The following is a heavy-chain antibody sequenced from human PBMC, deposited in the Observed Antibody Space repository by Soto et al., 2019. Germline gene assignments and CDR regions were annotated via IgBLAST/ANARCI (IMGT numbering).Heavy chain of an antibody. CDR1: GFTFSSSA. Sequence: GGSLRLSCAASGFTFSSSAMNWVRQAPGKGLEWVSVISGSDGTTYYADSVKGRFTISRDNSKNTLYLDMNSLRAEDTALYYCANSLNINRTNYFDPSCPGTLVTVFS. D-gene: IGHD1-7*01. J-gene: IGHJ5*02. CDR2: ISGSDGTT. V-gene: IGHV3-23*01. CDR3: ANSLNINRTNYFDP.